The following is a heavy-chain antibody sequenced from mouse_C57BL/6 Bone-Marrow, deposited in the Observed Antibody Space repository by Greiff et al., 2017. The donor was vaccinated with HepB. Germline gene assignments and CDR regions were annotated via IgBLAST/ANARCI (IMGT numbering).Heavy chain of an antibody. V-gene: IGHV5-6*01. CDR1: GFTFSSYG. D-gene: IGHD1-1*01. J-gene: IGHJ3*01. Sequence: EVKLVESGGDLVKPGGSLKLSCAASGFTFSSYGMSWVRQTPDKRLEWVATISSGGSYTYYPDSVKGRFTISRDNAKNTLYLQMSSLKSEDTAMYYCARQGNYYGSRTWFAYWGQGTLVTVSA. CDR3: ARQGNYYGSRTWFAY. CDR2: ISSGGSYT.